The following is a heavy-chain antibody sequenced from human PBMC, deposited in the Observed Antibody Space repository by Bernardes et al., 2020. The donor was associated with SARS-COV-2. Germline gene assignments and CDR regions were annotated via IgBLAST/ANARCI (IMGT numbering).Heavy chain of an antibody. CDR3: AKHPVVVVPAAIRHAFDI. D-gene: IGHD2-2*02. CDR1: GFTFSSYA. J-gene: IGHJ3*02. Sequence: GGSLRLSCAASGFTFSSYAMSWVRQAPGKGLEWVSAISGSGGSTYYADSVKGRFTISRDNSKNTLYLQMNSLRAEDTAVYYCAKHPVVVVPAAIRHAFDIWGQETMVTVSS. V-gene: IGHV3-23*01. CDR2: ISGSGGST.